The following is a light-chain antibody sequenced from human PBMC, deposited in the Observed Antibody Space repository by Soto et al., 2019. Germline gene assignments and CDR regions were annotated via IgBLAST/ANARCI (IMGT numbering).Light chain of an antibody. J-gene: IGKJ1*01. Sequence: EIVFTQSPATLSLSPGERATLSCRASQSVRRYLAWYQQKPGQAPRLLISGASARATGFPARFSGSGSGTEFTLTISSLQSEDFAVYYCQQYNNWPGTFGQGTKVDIK. V-gene: IGKV3-15*01. CDR3: QQYNNWPGT. CDR2: GAS. CDR1: QSVRRY.